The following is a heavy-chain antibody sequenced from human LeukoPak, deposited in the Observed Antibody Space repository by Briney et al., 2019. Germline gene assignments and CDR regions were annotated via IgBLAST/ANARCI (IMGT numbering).Heavy chain of an antibody. CDR3: ARDPGYYDSSGYFDH. D-gene: IGHD3-22*01. CDR1: GGSISSSNW. J-gene: IGHJ4*02. CDR2: ISSSGSTI. Sequence: GTLSLTCAVSGGSISSSNWWSWVRQPPGKGLEWVSYISSSGSTIYYADSVKGRFTISRDNAKKSLYLQMNSLRAEDTAVYYCARDPGYYDSSGYFDHWGQGTLVTVSS. V-gene: IGHV3-11*01.